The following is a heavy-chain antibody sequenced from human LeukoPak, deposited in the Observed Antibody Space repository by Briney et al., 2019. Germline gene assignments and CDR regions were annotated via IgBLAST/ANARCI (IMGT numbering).Heavy chain of an antibody. J-gene: IGHJ5*02. CDR3: ARSFGGDFWSGYTDNWFDP. Sequence: GESLQISCQGSGYTFTSYGISWVRQAPGQGLEWMGWISAYNDNTNYAQKLQGRVTMTTDTSTSTAYMDLRSLRSDDTAVYYCARSFGGDFWSGYTDNWFDPWGQGTLVTVSS. CDR1: GYTFTSYG. D-gene: IGHD3-3*01. V-gene: IGHV1-18*01. CDR2: ISAYNDNT.